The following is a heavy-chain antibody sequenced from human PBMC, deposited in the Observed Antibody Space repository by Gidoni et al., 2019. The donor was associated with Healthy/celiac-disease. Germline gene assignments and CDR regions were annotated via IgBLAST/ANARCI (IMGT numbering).Heavy chain of an antibody. CDR3: ARDLTIVLMVYAKFGYYGMDV. Sequence: EVQLVESGGGLFKPGGSLRLSCAASGFTFSSYSMTWVRQAPGKGLEWVSAISSSGSYIYYADSVKGRFTISRDNAKNSLYLQMSSLRDEDTAVYYCARDLTIVLMVYAKFGYYGMDVWGQGTTVTVSS. V-gene: IGHV3-21*01. D-gene: IGHD2-8*01. J-gene: IGHJ6*02. CDR2: ISSSGSYI. CDR1: GFTFSSYS.